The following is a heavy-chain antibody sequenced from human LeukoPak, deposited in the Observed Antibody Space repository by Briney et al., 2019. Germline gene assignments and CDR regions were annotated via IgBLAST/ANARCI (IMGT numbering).Heavy chain of an antibody. CDR2: IYHSGST. CDR3: ARVGIIAARNPLFDY. V-gene: IGHV4-30-2*01. Sequence: SETLSLTCTVSGGSISSGGYYWSWIRQPPGKGLEWIGYIYHSGSTYYNPSLKSRVTISVDRSKNQFSLKLSSVTAADTAVYYCARVGIIAARNPLFDYWGQGTLVTVSS. D-gene: IGHD6-6*01. CDR1: GGSISSGGYY. J-gene: IGHJ4*02.